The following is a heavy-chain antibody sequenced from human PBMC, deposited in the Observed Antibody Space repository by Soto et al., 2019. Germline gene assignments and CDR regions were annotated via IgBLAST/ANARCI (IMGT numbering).Heavy chain of an antibody. CDR1: GFTFSSYA. CDR2: ISGSGGST. V-gene: IGHV3-23*01. Sequence: PGGSLRLSCAASGFTFSSYAMSWVRQAPGKGLEWVSAISGSGGSTYYADSVKGRFTISRDNSKNTLYLQMNSLRAEDTAVYYCAKFRIRTYFYDSGGSYYEPWCQRTVVTVSS. J-gene: IGHJ5*02. CDR3: AKFRIRTYFYDSGGSYYEP. D-gene: IGHD3-22*01.